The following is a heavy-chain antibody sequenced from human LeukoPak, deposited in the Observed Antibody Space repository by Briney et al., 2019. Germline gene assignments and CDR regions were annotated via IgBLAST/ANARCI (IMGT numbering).Heavy chain of an antibody. Sequence: GASVKVSCKASGYTFTSYGISWVRQAPGQGLEWMGWMNPNSGNTGYAQKFQGRVTMTRNTSISTAYMELSSLRSEDTAVYYCARYSSSSTPDFDPWGQGTLVTVSS. D-gene: IGHD6-6*01. CDR2: MNPNSGNT. CDR1: GYTFTSYG. J-gene: IGHJ5*02. V-gene: IGHV1-8*02. CDR3: ARYSSSSTPDFDP.